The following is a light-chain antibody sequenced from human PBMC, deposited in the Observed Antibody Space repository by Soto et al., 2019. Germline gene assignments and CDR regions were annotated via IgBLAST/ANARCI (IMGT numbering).Light chain of an antibody. CDR3: AGWDDDLRGFV. J-gene: IGLJ1*01. Sequence: QSVLTQPPSASGTPGQRVSISCSGSSSNIGRDPVNWYQHLPGTAPKLLIYENNQRPSGVPDRFSGSKSGTSASLAISGLQSEDEADYFCAGWDDDLRGFVFGTGTKLTVL. V-gene: IGLV1-44*01. CDR1: SSNIGRDP. CDR2: ENN.